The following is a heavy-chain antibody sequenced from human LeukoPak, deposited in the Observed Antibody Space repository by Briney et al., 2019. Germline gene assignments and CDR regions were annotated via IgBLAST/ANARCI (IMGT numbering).Heavy chain of an antibody. CDR2: IYYSGST. CDR1: GGSISSGGYY. V-gene: IGHV4-31*03. Sequence: PSQTLSLTCTVSGGSISSGGYYWSWIRQHPGKGLEWIGYIYYSGSTYYNPSLKSRVTISVDTSKNQFSLKLSSVTAADTAVYYCARGRGIAGLYYYYYGMDVWGQGTTVTVSS. CDR3: ARGRGIAGLYYYYYGMDV. J-gene: IGHJ6*02. D-gene: IGHD6-13*01.